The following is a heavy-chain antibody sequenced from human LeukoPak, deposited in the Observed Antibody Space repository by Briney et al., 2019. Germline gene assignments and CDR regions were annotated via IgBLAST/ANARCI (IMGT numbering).Heavy chain of an antibody. V-gene: IGHV3-13*01. D-gene: IGHD1-26*01. J-gene: IGHJ4*02. CDR3: ARGSGTSFDY. CDR1: GFPFSNYD. Sequence: PGGSLRLSCAASGFPFSNYDMHWVRQPTGKPLEWVSAIGTAGDTYYPGSVRGRFTMSRENAKNSLYLQMNSLTAGDTAVYYCARGSGTSFDYWGQGNLVTVSS. CDR2: IGTAGDT.